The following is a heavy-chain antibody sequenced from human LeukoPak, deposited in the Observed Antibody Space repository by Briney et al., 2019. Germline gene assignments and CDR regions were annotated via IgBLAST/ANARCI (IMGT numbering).Heavy chain of an antibody. V-gene: IGHV3-11*04. Sequence: PGGSLRLSCAASGYTFSDYYMSWIRQAPGKGLEWVSYISSRGNLIYYADSVKGRFTISRDNAKNSLYLQMNSLRAEDTAVYYCARDGSGWFFDYWGQGTQVTVSS. J-gene: IGHJ4*02. CDR3: ARDGSGWFFDY. CDR1: GYTFSDYY. CDR2: ISSRGNLI. D-gene: IGHD6-19*01.